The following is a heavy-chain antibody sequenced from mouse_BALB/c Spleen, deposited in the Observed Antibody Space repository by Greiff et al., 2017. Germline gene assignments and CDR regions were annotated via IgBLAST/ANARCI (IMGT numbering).Heavy chain of an antibody. V-gene: IGHV14-1*02. D-gene: IGHD2-1*01. CDR1: GFNIKDYY. CDR2: IDPENGNT. Sequence: VQLQQSGAELVRPGALVKLSCKASGFNIKDYYMHWVKQRPEQGLEWIGWIDPENGNTIYDPKFQGKASITADTSSNTAYLQLSSLTSEDTAVYYCAFCCGNPLDYWGQGTTLTVSS. J-gene: IGHJ2*01. CDR3: AFCCGNPLDY.